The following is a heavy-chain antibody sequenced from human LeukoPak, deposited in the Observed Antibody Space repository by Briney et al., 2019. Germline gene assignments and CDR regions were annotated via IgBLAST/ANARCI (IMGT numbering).Heavy chain of an antibody. CDR3: AKNRLMVRGAINRGFDY. D-gene: IGHD3-10*01. V-gene: IGHV3-30*02. CDR2: IRYDGGNK. J-gene: IGHJ4*02. CDR1: GFTFSSYG. Sequence: GGSLRLSCAASGFTFSSYGMHWVRQAPGKGLEWVAFIRYDGGNKYYADSVKGRFTISRDNSKNTLYLQMNSLRAEDTAVYYCAKNRLMVRGAINRGFDYCGQGTLVTVSS.